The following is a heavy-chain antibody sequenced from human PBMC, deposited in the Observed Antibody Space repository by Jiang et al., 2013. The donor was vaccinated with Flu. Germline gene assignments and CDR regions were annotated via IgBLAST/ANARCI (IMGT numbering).Heavy chain of an antibody. D-gene: IGHD1-26*01. V-gene: IGHV4-34*01. CDR1: GGSFSGYY. J-gene: IGHJ4*02. CDR2: INHSGST. CDR3: ARLFQYSGSYVYFDY. Sequence: LLKPSETLSLTCAVYGGSFSGYYWSWIRQPPGKGLEWIGEINHSGSTNYNPSLKSRVTISVDTSKNQFSLKLSSVTAADTAVYYCARLFQYSGSYVYFDYWGQGTLVTVSS.